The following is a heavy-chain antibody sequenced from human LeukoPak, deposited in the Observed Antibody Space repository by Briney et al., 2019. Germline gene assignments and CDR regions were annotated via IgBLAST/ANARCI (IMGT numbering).Heavy chain of an antibody. Sequence: NSGGSLRLSCAASGFPFSSYEMNWVRQAPGKGLEWVSSISVRTGYIFYADSVKGRFTISRDNAKNSLYLQMNNLRADDTAVYYCARERDLTFDYWGQGTLVTVSS. CDR1: GFPFSSYE. CDR3: ARERDLTFDY. V-gene: IGHV3-21*01. CDR2: ISVRTGYI. J-gene: IGHJ4*02.